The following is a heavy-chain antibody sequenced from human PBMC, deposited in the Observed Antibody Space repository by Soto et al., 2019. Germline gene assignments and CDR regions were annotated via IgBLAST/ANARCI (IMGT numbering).Heavy chain of an antibody. CDR3: VRGDTYYSEWYFQY. CDR1: GFTFKGYY. Sequence: QLVQSGAEVKQPGASVKVSCKTSGFTFKGYYIYWVRQAPGQGLELMGWISTYNGITQYTESLQDRVTMTIETSASTAHLELRSLTSEDTAVYFCVRGDTYYSEWYFQYWGQGTLVIVSS. D-gene: IGHD2-21*01. J-gene: IGHJ4*02. V-gene: IGHV1-18*01. CDR2: ISTYNGIT.